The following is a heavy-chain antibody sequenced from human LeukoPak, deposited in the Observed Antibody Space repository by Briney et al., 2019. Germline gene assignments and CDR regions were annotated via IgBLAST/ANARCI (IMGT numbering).Heavy chain of an antibody. D-gene: IGHD2-2*01. J-gene: IGHJ4*02. CDR2: IIPIFGIA. CDR1: GGTFSSYA. CDR3: AIIGCSSTSCPDY. Sequence: SVKVSCKASGGTFSSYAISWVRQAPGQGLEWMGGIIPIFGIANYAQKFQGRVTITADESTSTAYMELSSLRSEDTAVYYCAIIGCSSTSCPDYWGQGTLVTVSS. V-gene: IGHV1-69*13.